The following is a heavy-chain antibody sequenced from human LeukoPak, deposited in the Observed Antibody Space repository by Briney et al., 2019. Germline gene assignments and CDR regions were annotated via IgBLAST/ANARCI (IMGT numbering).Heavy chain of an antibody. CDR3: ATPLSRLPGYSRYYYYMDV. D-gene: IGHD6-13*01. Sequence: SETLSLTCTVSGYSISSGYYWGWIRQPPGKGLEWIGSIYHSGSTYYNPSLKSRVTISVDTSKNQFSLKLSSVTAADTAVYYCATPLSRLPGYSRYYYYMDVWGKGTTVTVSS. J-gene: IGHJ6*03. V-gene: IGHV4-38-2*02. CDR2: IYHSGST. CDR1: GYSISSGYY.